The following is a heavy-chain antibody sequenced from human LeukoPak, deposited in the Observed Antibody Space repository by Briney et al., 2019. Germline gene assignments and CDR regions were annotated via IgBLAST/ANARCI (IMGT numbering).Heavy chain of an antibody. J-gene: IGHJ4*02. CDR1: GFTFSSYS. CDR3: ASEGGDGYSNHPFDY. V-gene: IGHV3-21*01. CDR2: ISSSSSYI. D-gene: IGHD5-24*01. Sequence: GGSLRLSCAASGFTFSSYSMNWVRQAPGKGLEWVSSISSSSSYIYYADSVKGRFTISRDNAKNSLYLQMNSLRAEDTAVYYCASEGGDGYSNHPFDYWGQGTLVTVSS.